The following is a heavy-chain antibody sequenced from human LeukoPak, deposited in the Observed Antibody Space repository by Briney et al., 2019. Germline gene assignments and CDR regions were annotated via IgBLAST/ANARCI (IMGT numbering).Heavy chain of an antibody. CDR1: GGTFSSYA. Sequence: SVKVSCKASGGTFSSYAISWVRQAPGQGLEWMGGIIPIFGTANYAQKFQGRVTITADESTSTAYMELSSLRAEDTAVYYCAKDKFVAYGDYVPYFDYWGQGTLVTVSS. V-gene: IGHV1-69*13. CDR2: IIPIFGTA. J-gene: IGHJ4*02. CDR3: AKDKFVAYGDYVPYFDY. D-gene: IGHD4-17*01.